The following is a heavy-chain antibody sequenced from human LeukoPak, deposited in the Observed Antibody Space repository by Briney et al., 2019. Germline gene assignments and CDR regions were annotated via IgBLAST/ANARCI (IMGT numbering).Heavy chain of an antibody. CDR1: GFTPSIFS. V-gene: IGHV3-7*01. J-gene: IGHJ3*01. D-gene: IGHD3-16*01. CDR3: ARGVRSGQGDR. CDR2: IKQDGSEK. Sequence: RRSLRLSCAASGFTPSIFSMSWVRHAPGGGLEWVASIKQDGSEKYYVDSVKGRFTISRDNAKNSVYLQMNSLRAEDTAMYHCARGVRSGQGDRWGQGTMVTVSS.